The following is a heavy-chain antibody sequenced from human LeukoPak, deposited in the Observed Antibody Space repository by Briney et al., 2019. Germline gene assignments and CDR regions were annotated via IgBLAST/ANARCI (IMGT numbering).Heavy chain of an antibody. D-gene: IGHD1-26*01. Sequence: SETLSLTCTVSGGSIGSYYWSWIRQPPGKGLEWIGYISFDGTTNYSPSLKSRVIISVDTSQNHFSLNLNSVTAADTAIYYCARQVGSSRFDFWGQGIVVTVSP. CDR1: GGSIGSYY. CDR3: ARQVGSSRFDF. V-gene: IGHV4-59*08. CDR2: ISFDGTT. J-gene: IGHJ4*02.